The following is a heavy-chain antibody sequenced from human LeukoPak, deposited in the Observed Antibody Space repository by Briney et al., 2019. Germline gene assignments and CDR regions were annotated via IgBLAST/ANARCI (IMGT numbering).Heavy chain of an antibody. D-gene: IGHD6-19*01. CDR1: GYTFTSYY. J-gene: IGHJ3*01. V-gene: IGHV1-46*01. CDR2: INPSAGST. CDR3: ARDHPYSSGWYGRVEALDL. Sequence: ASVKVSCKASGYTFTSYYMHWVRQAPGQGLEWMGVINPSAGSTNYAQKFQGRVTMTRDTSTSTVYMELSSLRSEDTAVYYCARDHPYSSGWYGRVEALDLWGQGTTVTVSS.